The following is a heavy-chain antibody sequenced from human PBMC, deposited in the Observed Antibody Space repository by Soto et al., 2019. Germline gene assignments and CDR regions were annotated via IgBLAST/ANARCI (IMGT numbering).Heavy chain of an antibody. J-gene: IGHJ6*03. V-gene: IGHV1-46*01. D-gene: IGHD6-13*01. CDR2: INPSGGST. CDR3: ARWSTSSWYLNYYYMDV. CDR1: GYTFTSYY. Sequence: ASVKVSCKASGYTFTSYYMHWVRQAPGQGLEWMGIINPSGGSTSYAQKFQGRVTMTRDTSTSTVYMELSSLRSEDTAVYYCARWSTSSWYLNYYYMDVWGKGTTVTVSS.